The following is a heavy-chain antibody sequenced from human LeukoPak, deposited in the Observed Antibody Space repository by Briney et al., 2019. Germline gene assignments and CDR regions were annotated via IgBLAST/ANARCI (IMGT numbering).Heavy chain of an antibody. Sequence: GGSLRLSCAASGFTFSSYSMNWVRQAPGKGLEWVSYISSSSSTIYYADFVKGRFTISRDNAKNSLYLQMNSLRDEDTAVYYCARIVEYHYYDSSGYDYWGQGTLVTVSS. V-gene: IGHV3-48*02. J-gene: IGHJ4*02. CDR2: ISSSSSTI. CDR3: ARIVEYHYYDSSGYDY. CDR1: GFTFSSYS. D-gene: IGHD3-22*01.